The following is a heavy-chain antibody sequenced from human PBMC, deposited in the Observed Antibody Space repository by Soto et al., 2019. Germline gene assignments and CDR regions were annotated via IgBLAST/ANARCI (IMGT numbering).Heavy chain of an antibody. CDR2: ITGSFTTI. CDR3: ARASDIVLVPAAMLFNYYGMDV. V-gene: IGHV3-48*01. Sequence: GGSLRLSCAASGFTFSNYGMTWVRQAPGKGLEWVAYITGSFTTIHYADSVKGRFTISRDNSKNTLYLQMNSLRAEDTAVYYCARASDIVLVPAAMLFNYYGMDVWGQGTTVTVSS. J-gene: IGHJ6*02. D-gene: IGHD2-2*01. CDR1: GFTFSNYG.